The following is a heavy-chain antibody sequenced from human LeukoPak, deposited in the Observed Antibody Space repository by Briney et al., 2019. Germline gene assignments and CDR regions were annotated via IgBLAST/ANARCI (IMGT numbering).Heavy chain of an antibody. D-gene: IGHD2-21*01. CDR1: GFTFSSYS. V-gene: IGHV3-48*01. CDR2: ISSSSSTI. CDR3: AKDESSYCGGDCYPDY. J-gene: IGHJ4*02. Sequence: GGSLRLSCAASGFTFSSYSMNWVRQAPGKGLEWVSYISSSSSTIYYADSVKGRFTISRDNSKNTLYLQMNSLRAEDTAVYYCAKDESSYCGGDCYPDYWGQGTLVTVSS.